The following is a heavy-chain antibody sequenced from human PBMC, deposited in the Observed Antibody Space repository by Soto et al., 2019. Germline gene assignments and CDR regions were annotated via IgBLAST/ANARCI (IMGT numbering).Heavy chain of an antibody. Sequence: QVQLVQSGAEVKKPGSSVKVSCKASGGTFSSYAISWVRQAPGQGLEWMGGIIPIFGTANYAQKFQGRVTITADESTSTAYMELSSLRSEDTAVYYCASGQYTDPLADYYYGMDVWGQGTTVTVSS. V-gene: IGHV1-69*01. J-gene: IGHJ6*02. CDR3: ASGQYTDPLADYYYGMDV. CDR2: IIPIFGTA. D-gene: IGHD1-1*01. CDR1: GGTFSSYA.